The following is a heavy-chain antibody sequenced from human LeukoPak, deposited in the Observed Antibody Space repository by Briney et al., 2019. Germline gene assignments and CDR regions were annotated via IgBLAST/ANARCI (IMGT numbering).Heavy chain of an antibody. V-gene: IGHV4-31*03. D-gene: IGHD1-14*01. CDR2: IYYSGST. CDR3: ARVSGPSNWFDP. CDR1: GDSISSGGYY. J-gene: IGHJ5*02. Sequence: PSQALSLTCTVSGDSISSGGYYWSWIRQHPGKGLEWIGYIYYSGSTYYNPSLKSRVTISVDTSKNQFSLKLSSVTAADTAVYYCARVSGPSNWFDPWGQGTLVTVSS.